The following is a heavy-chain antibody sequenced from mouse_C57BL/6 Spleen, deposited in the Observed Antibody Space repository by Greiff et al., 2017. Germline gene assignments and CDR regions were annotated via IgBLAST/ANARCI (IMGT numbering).Heavy chain of an antibody. J-gene: IGHJ3*01. CDR1: GYTFTSYW. CDR2: IHPNSGST. D-gene: IGHD2-3*01. CDR3: AREGNDGYFAY. Sequence: QVQLQQPGAELVKPGASVKLSCKASGYTFTSYWMHWVKQRPGQGLEWIGMIHPNSGSTNYNEKFKNKATLTVDKSSSPAYMQLSSLTSEDSAVYYCAREGNDGYFAYWGQGTLVTVSA. V-gene: IGHV1-64*01.